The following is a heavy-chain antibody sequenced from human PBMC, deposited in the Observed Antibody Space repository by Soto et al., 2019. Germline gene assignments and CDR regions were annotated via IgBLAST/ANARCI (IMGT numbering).Heavy chain of an antibody. J-gene: IGHJ4*02. CDR3: AKRPRALLTFDY. V-gene: IGHV3-23*04. Sequence: EVQLVDSGGGLVQPGGSLRLSCAASGFIFSNYVMSWVRQAPGNWLEWVSSISDSGGTSYYAGSVKGRFTISRDNSKNTLYLQMNSLRAEDTAIYYCAKRPRALLTFDYWGQGTLVTVSS. CDR2: ISDSGGTS. CDR1: GFIFSNYV. D-gene: IGHD1-26*01.